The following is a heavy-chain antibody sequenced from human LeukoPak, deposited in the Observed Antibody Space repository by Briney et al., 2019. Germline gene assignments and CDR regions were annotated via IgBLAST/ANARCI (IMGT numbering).Heavy chain of an antibody. CDR2: IYTSGST. D-gene: IGHD2/OR15-2a*01. V-gene: IGHV4-4*07. CDR1: GGSISSYY. CDR3: ARDEYLYGGRTHPYFFDQ. J-gene: IGHJ4*02. Sequence: SETLSLTCTVSGGSISSYYWSWIRQPAGKGLEWIGRIYTSGSTNYNPSLKSRVTISIDTSKNQFFLKLSSVTAVDTAVYYCARDEYLYGGRTHPYFFDQWGQGTLVTVSS.